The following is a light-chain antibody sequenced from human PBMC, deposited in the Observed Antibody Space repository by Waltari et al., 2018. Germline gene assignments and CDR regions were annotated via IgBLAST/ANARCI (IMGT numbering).Light chain of an antibody. V-gene: IGLV1-40*01. CDR1: SSTIGAGYA. Sequence: QSVLTQPPSVSGAPGQSVTIPCTGSSSTIGAGYAVQWYQQIPGSAPKVLIYRDDNRPSGVPGRFSGSKSGTSASLSVTGLHVEDEAEYFCQSYDRDLNAVLFGGGTKLTVL. J-gene: IGLJ2*01. CDR2: RDD. CDR3: QSYDRDLNAVL.